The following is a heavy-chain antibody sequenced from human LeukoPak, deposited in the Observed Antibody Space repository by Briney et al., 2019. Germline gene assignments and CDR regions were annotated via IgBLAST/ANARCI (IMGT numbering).Heavy chain of an antibody. CDR3: ARQYYYYSIDS. V-gene: IGHV4-61*08. Sequence: SETLSLTCTVSGGSISSGGYSWSWIRQPPGKGVEWIGYIHYSEGTRYNPSLKSRVTISVDTAKNQFSLKLSSVTAADTAVYYCARQYYYYSIDSWGQGTLVTVSS. CDR1: GGSISSGGYS. D-gene: IGHD3-22*01. CDR2: IHYSEGT. J-gene: IGHJ4*02.